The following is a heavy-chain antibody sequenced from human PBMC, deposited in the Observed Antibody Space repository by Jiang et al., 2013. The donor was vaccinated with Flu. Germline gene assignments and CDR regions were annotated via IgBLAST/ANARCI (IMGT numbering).Heavy chain of an antibody. CDR1: NESFGAYH. CDR3: ARGPI. J-gene: IGHJ3*02. Sequence: GLVKPSETLSLTCAVYNESFGAYHWSWIRQPPGKGLEWIGELNHRGTTNYSPSLESRVTISIDTSKKHLSLILSSVTAADTAVYYCARGPIWGQGTMVIVSS. CDR2: LNHRGTT. V-gene: IGHV4-34*01.